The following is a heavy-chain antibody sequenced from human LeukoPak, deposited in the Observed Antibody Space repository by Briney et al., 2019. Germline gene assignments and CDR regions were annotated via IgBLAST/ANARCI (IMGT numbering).Heavy chain of an antibody. Sequence: SETLSLTCAVYGGSFSGYYWSWIRQPPGKGLEWIGEINHSGSTNYNPSLKSRVTISADTSKNQFSLKLSSVTAADTAVYYCARGSKTGYSSGNWFDPWGQGTLVTVSS. CDR2: INHSGST. J-gene: IGHJ5*02. CDR1: GGSFSGYY. V-gene: IGHV4-34*01. CDR3: ARGSKTGYSSGNWFDP. D-gene: IGHD6-19*01.